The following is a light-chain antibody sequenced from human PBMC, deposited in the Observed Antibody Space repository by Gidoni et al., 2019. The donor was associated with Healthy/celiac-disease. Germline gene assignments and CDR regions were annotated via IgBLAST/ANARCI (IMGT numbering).Light chain of an antibody. CDR1: QSISSY. CDR2: AAS. V-gene: IGKV1-39*01. J-gene: IGKJ1*01. CDR3: QQSYSTPQT. Sequence: DVQMTQSPSSLSASVGDRVTITCRASQSISSYLNWYQQKPGKAPKLLIYAASSLQSGVPSRFSGSESGTDFTLTISSLQPEDFANYYCQQSYSTPQTFGQGTKVEIK.